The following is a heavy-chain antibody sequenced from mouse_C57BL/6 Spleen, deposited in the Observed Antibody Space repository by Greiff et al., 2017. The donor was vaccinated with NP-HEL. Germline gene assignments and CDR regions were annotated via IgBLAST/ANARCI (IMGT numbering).Heavy chain of an antibody. CDR2: IDPSDSYT. J-gene: IGHJ2*01. D-gene: IGHD2-1*01. V-gene: IGHV1-50*01. CDR3: ARGDYGNYRDFDY. Sequence: QVQLQQPGAELVKPGASVKLSCKASGYTFTSYWMQWVKQRPGQGLEWIGEIDPSDSYTNYNQKFKGKATLTVDTSSSTAYMQLSSLTSEDSAVYYCARGDYGNYRDFDYWGQGTTLTVSS. CDR1: GYTFTSYW.